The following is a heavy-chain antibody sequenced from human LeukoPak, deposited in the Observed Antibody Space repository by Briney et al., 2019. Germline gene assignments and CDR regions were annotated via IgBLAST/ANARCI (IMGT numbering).Heavy chain of an antibody. Sequence: GGSLRLSCAASGFTFSSYSMNWVRQAPGKGLEWVSSISSSSSYIYYADSVKGRFTISRDNAKNSLYLQMNSLRAEDTAVYYCAYLPRGYGDRWGQGTLVTVST. CDR1: GFTFSSYS. D-gene: IGHD3-22*01. CDR2: ISSSSSYI. J-gene: IGHJ4*02. V-gene: IGHV3-21*01. CDR3: AYLPRGYGDR.